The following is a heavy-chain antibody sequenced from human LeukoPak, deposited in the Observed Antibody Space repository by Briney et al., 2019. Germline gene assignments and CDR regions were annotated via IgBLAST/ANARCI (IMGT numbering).Heavy chain of an antibody. V-gene: IGHV3-74*01. CDR1: GFTFNSYW. CDR3: TSAQSEIGGYYPEYFRH. Sequence: GGSLRLSCAASGFTFNSYWMQWVRQAPGKGLVWVSRIKSDGSTRYADSVKGRFTISRDNAKNTVSLQMTSLRAEDRGVHYCTSAQSEIGGYYPEYFRHWGQGTLVIVSS. D-gene: IGHD2-21*02. J-gene: IGHJ1*01. CDR2: IKSDGST.